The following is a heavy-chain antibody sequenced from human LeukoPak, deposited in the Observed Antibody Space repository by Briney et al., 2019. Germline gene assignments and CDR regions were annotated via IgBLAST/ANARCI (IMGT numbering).Heavy chain of an antibody. CDR1: GFTFSSYA. J-gene: IGHJ4*02. CDR2: ISGSGGST. V-gene: IGHV3-23*01. CDR3: AKYELSSGWPHFDY. D-gene: IGHD6-19*01. Sequence: PGGSLRLSCAVSGFTFSSYAMSWVRQAPGKGLEWVSAISGSGGSTYYADSVKGRFTISRDNSKNTLYLQMNSLRAEDTAVYYCAKYELSSGWPHFDYWGQGTLVTVSS.